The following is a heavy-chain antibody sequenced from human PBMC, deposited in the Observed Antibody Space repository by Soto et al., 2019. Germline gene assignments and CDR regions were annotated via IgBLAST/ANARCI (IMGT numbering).Heavy chain of an antibody. CDR2: IRSKTDGGTT. V-gene: IGHV3-49*03. CDR1: GFTFGDYA. J-gene: IGHJ6*02. CDR3: TTDHAVLPFVVPGEDYYYYYGMDV. Sequence: GGSLRLSCTASGFTFGDYAMSWFRQAPGKGLEWVGFIRSKTDGGTTDYAAPVKGRFTISRDDSKNTLYLQMNSLKTEDTAVYYCTTDHAVLPFVVPGEDYYYYYGMDVWGQGTTVTVSS. D-gene: IGHD2-15*01.